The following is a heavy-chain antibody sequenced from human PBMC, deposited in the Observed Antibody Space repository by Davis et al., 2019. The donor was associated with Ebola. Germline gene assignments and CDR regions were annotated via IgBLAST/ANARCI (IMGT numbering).Heavy chain of an antibody. J-gene: IGHJ5*02. CDR2: ISISSGFT. V-gene: IGHV3-11*06. D-gene: IGHD2-8*01. CDR1: GFSFSDYY. Sequence: GESLKIPCAASGFSFSDYYMSWIRQAPGKGLEWVSYISISSGFTNYADSVKGRFTISRDNAKNSLYLQMNSLRAEDTAVYYCARDRVPYCSNGVCYSWFDPWGQGTLVTVSS. CDR3: ARDRVPYCSNGVCYSWFDP.